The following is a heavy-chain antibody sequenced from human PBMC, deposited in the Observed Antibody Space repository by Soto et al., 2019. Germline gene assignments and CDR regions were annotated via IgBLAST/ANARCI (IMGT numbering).Heavy chain of an antibody. CDR2: IIPIFGTA. D-gene: IGHD3-10*01. CDR3: ASNSGVLLWFGELWGTRDAFDS. CDR1: GGTFSSYA. Sequence: GASVKVSCKASGGTFSSYAISWVRQAPGQGLEWMGGIIPIFGTANYAQKFQGRVTITADESTSTAYMELSSLRSEDTAVYYCASNSGVLLWFGELWGTRDAFDSWGQGTMVTVSS. V-gene: IGHV1-69*13. J-gene: IGHJ3*02.